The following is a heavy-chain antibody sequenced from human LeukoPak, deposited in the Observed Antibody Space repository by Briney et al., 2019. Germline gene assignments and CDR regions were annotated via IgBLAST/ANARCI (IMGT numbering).Heavy chain of an antibody. Sequence: KPSETLSLTCTVSGGSISSYYWSWIRQPPGKGLEWSGYIYYSGSTNYNPSLKSRVTISVDTSKNQFSLKLSSVTAADTAVYYCARDVAAADYYFDYWGQGTLVTVSS. CDR1: GGSISSYY. CDR3: ARDVAAADYYFDY. J-gene: IGHJ4*02. CDR2: IYYSGST. D-gene: IGHD6-13*01. V-gene: IGHV4-59*01.